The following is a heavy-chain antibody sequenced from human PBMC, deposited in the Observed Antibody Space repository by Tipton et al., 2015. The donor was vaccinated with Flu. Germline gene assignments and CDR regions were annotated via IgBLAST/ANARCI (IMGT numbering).Heavy chain of an antibody. V-gene: IGHV4-38-2*01. J-gene: IGHJ5*02. CDR3: ARHGYYDILTGYYSWFDP. CDR1: GYSISSGYY. D-gene: IGHD3-9*01. Sequence: LRLSCAVSGYSISSGYYWGWIRQPPGKGLEWIGSIYHSGSTYYNPSLKSRVTISVDTSKNQFSLKLSSVTAADTAVYYCARHGYYDILTGYYSWFDPWGQGTLVTASS. CDR2: IYHSGST.